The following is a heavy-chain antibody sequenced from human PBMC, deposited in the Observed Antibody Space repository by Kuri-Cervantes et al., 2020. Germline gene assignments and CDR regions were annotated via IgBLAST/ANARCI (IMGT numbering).Heavy chain of an antibody. D-gene: IGHD6-13*01. CDR3: ARVRGSSWYQDDAFDI. J-gene: IGHJ3*02. V-gene: IGHV1-8*02. CDR1: GYTFTSYG. Sequence: ASVKVSCKASGYTFTSYGISWVRQATGQGLEWMGWMNPNSGNTGYAQKFQGRVTMTRNTSISTAYMELSSLRSEDTAVYYCARVRGSSWYQDDAFDIWGQGTMVTVSS. CDR2: MNPNSGNT.